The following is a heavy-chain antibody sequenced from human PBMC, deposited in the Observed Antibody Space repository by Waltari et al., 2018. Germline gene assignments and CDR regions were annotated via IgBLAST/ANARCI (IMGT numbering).Heavy chain of an antibody. J-gene: IGHJ4*02. CDR2: ITQIGSN. Sequence: QVQLQQWGAGLLKPSETLSLTCAVYGWSFSNYYWTWIRHPPGKGLEWIGEITQIGSNNYNPSLKSRVTISVDTSKNQFSLQLGSVTAADTAVYYCARGVREGANLPRRLKSYSFDYWGQGTLVTVSS. V-gene: IGHV4-34*01. CDR1: GWSFSNYY. D-gene: IGHD3-10*01. CDR3: ARGVREGANLPRRLKSYSFDY.